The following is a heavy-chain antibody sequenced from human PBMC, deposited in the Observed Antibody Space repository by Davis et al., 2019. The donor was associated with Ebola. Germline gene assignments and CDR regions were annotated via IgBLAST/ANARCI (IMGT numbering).Heavy chain of an antibody. CDR2: ISGDGGST. J-gene: IGHJ6*02. CDR3: AKDGSHYGDLFYYGMDV. V-gene: IGHV3-43*02. Sequence: GGSLRLSCAASGFTFDDYAMHWVRQAPGKGLEWVSLISGDGGSTYYADSVKGRFTISRDNSKNSLYLQMNSLRTGDTALYYCAKDGSHYGDLFYYGMDVWGQGTTVTVSS. D-gene: IGHD4-17*01. CDR1: GFTFDDYA.